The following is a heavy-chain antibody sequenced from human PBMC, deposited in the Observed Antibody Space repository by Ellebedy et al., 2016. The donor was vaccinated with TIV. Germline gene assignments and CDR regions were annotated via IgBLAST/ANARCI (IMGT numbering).Heavy chain of an antibody. V-gene: IGHV1-46*01. D-gene: IGHD6-13*01. CDR3: ARDSRYGSSWGDYWYFDL. CDR1: RYSFTRHY. Sequence: AASVKVSCKASRYSFTRHYVHWVRQAPGQGLEWMGIVNPIGGDTTYAQRFQGRITMTRDTSTSTLYMEFSSLRSGDTAMYYCARDSRYGSSWGDYWYFDLWGRGTLVTVSS. CDR2: VNPIGGDT. J-gene: IGHJ2*01.